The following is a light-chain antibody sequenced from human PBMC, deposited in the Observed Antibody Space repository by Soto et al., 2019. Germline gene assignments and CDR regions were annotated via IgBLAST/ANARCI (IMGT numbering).Light chain of an antibody. J-gene: IGKJ4*01. CDR1: QSVSSSY. CDR3: QQYGSSPLT. V-gene: IGKV3-20*01. CDR2: GAS. Sequence: ESVLTQSPGTLSLSPGERATLSCRASQSVSSSYLAWYQQEPGQAPRLLIYGASSRATGIPDRFRGSGSGTDFTLTISRLEPEDFAVYYCQQYGSSPLTFGGGTKVDIK.